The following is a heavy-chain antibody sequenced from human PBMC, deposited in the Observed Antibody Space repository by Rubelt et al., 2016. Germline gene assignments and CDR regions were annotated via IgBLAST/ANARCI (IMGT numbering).Heavy chain of an antibody. CDR3: ARGGRYYGSGSYQRHNWFDP. V-gene: IGHV4-34*01. Sequence: QVQLQQWGAGLLKPSETLSLTCAVYGGSFSGYYWSRIRQPPGKGLEWIGEINHSGSTNYNPSLKGRVTRAVDTAKNRFSLKLSSVTAADTAVYYCARGGRYYGSGSYQRHNWFDPGGQGTLVTVSS. CDR2: INHSGST. D-gene: IGHD3-10*01. CDR1: GGSFSGYY. J-gene: IGHJ5*02.